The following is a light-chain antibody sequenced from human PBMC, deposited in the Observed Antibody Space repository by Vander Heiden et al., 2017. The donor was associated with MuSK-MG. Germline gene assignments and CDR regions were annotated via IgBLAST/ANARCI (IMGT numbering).Light chain of an antibody. V-gene: IGKV3-15*01. CDR1: QSVSSN. Sequence: EIVMTQSPATLSVSPGERATLSCRASQSVSSNLAWYQQKPGQAPRVLIYDSSTRATGIPARFSGSGSGTEFTLTISSRQSEDFAVYYCHQYKNWPPITFGQGTRLXIK. CDR3: HQYKNWPPIT. CDR2: DSS. J-gene: IGKJ5*01.